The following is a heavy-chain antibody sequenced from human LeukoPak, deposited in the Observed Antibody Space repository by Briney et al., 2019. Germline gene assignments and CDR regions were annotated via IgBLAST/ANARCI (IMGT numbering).Heavy chain of an antibody. D-gene: IGHD2-15*01. CDR2: IYSGGST. CDR3: AREMYCSGGSCYGDAFDI. CDR1: GFIVSTSN. J-gene: IGHJ3*02. Sequence: GGSLRLSCAASGFIVSTSNMNWVRQAPGRGLEWVSVIYSGGSTYYADSVKGRFSISRDKSKNTLYLQMNSLRAEDTALYYCAREMYCSGGSCYGDAFDIWGQGTMVTVSS. V-gene: IGHV3-66*01.